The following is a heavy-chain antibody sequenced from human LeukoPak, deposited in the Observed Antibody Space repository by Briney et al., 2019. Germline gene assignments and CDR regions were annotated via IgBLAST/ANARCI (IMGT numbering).Heavy chain of an antibody. D-gene: IGHD3-10*01. CDR2: IYTSGST. Sequence: PSETLSLTCTVSGGSISSYYWSWIRQPAGKGLEWIGRIYTSGSTNYNPSLKSRVTMSVDTSKNQFSLKLSSVTAADTAVYYCARGEIWFGELEEMNWFDPWGQGTLVTVSS. V-gene: IGHV4-4*07. J-gene: IGHJ5*02. CDR1: GGSISSYY. CDR3: ARGEIWFGELEEMNWFDP.